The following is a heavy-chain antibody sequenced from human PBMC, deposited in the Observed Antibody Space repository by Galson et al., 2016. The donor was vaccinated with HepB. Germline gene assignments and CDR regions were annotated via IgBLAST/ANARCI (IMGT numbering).Heavy chain of an antibody. J-gene: IGHJ6*02. CDR1: GFTFSSYS. Sequence: SLRLFCAASGFTFSSYSMNWVRQAPGKGLEWVSYISSSSSAIHYADSVKGRFTISRDNAKNSLYLQMNSLSAEDTAVYYCARDAMPISCSSTSCQYYGMDVWGQGTTVTVSS. V-gene: IGHV3-48*01. CDR2: ISSSSSAI. CDR3: ARDAMPISCSSTSCQYYGMDV. D-gene: IGHD2-2*01.